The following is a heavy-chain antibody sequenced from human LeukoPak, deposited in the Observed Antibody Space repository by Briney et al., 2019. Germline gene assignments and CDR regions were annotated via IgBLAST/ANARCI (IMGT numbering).Heavy chain of an antibody. D-gene: IGHD4-17*01. CDR2: MYNSGST. CDR3: ARGIESYGDYGY. J-gene: IGHJ4*02. Sequence: SETLSLTCTVSGGSISGSYWSLIRQPPGKGLEWIAYMYNSGSTNYNPSLKSRVTISIDTSKNQFSLKLSSLTAADTAIYYCARGIESYGDYGYWGQGILVTVSS. V-gene: IGHV4-59*01. CDR1: GGSISGSY.